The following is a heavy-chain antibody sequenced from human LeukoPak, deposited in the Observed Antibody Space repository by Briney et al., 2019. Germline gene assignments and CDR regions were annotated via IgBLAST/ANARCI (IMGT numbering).Heavy chain of an antibody. CDR3: ARGYNSGCYTFDY. Sequence: ASVKVSCKASGYTFISYDINWVRLATGQGLEWMGWMNPNTGNTGYAQKFQGGVTMTRNTSISTVYMELSSLRSEDTAVYYCARGYNSGCYTFDYWGQGTLVTVSS. J-gene: IGHJ4*02. V-gene: IGHV1-8*01. CDR2: MNPNTGNT. CDR1: GYTFISYD. D-gene: IGHD6-19*01.